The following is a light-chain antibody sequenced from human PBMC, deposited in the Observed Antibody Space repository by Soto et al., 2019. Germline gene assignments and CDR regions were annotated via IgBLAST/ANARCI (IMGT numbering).Light chain of an antibody. V-gene: IGKV3-11*01. J-gene: IGKJ2*01. CDR1: QSVGSF. CDR2: DAS. Sequence: EIVLTQAPASLSLSPGERATLSCRASQSVGSFLAWYRQRPGQAPRLLIYDASNRASGIPARFSGSGSGTDFTLTISSLEPEDFAIYYCQQRGAWPRTFGQGTKLEIK. CDR3: QQRGAWPRT.